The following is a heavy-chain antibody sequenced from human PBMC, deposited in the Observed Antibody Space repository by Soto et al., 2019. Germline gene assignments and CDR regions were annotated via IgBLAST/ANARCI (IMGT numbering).Heavy chain of an antibody. D-gene: IGHD3-9*01. V-gene: IGHV3-15*01. Sequence: EVQLVESGGGLVKPGGSLRLSCAASGFTFSNAWMSWVRQAPGKGLEWVGRIKSKTDGGTTDYAAPVKGRFTISRDDSKNTLYLQMNSLKTEDTAVYYCTTGPPTYYDILTGYYLDYWGQGTLVTVSP. J-gene: IGHJ4*02. CDR1: GFTFSNAW. CDR2: IKSKTDGGTT. CDR3: TTGPPTYYDILTGYYLDY.